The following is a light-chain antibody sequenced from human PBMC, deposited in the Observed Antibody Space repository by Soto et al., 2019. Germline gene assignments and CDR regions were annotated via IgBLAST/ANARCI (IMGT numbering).Light chain of an antibody. J-gene: IGKJ1*01. CDR2: GAS. Sequence: EIVLTQSPGTLSLSPGERATLACSASQSVSSNYLVWYQQKPGQAPRLLIYGASSRATGIPDRFSASGSGTDFTLAISRLEPEDFAVYYCQQYNNWPRTFGQGTKVDIK. V-gene: IGKV3-20*01. CDR3: QQYNNWPRT. CDR1: QSVSSNY.